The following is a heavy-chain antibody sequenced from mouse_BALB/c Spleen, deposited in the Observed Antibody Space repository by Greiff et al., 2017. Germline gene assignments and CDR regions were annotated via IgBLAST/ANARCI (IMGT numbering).Heavy chain of an antibody. Sequence: EVKLVESGGGLVQPGGSLRLSCATSGFTFTDYYMSWVRQPPGKALEWLGFIRNKANGYTTEYSASVKGRFTISRDNSQSILYLQMNTLRAEDSATDYCARRWYGGYAMDYWGQGTSVTVSS. D-gene: IGHD1-1*02. CDR1: GFTFTDYY. CDR2: IRNKANGYTT. CDR3: ARRWYGGYAMDY. J-gene: IGHJ4*01. V-gene: IGHV7-3*02.